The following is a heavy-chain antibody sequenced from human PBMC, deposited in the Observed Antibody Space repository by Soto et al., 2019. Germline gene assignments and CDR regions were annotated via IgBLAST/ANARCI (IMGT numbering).Heavy chain of an antibody. CDR2: ISAYSGDT. Sequence: QIQLVQSGAEVKKPGASVKVSCKASGYPFTGYSVGWVRQAPGQGPEWMGWISAYSGDTYYAQRFQDSLTMTTDASTSTAYMDLRSLRSDDTAVYYCARPSGSYGDYAWSLKYWGQGTLVTVSS. V-gene: IGHV1-18*01. J-gene: IGHJ4*02. CDR1: GYPFTGYS. CDR3: ARPSGSYGDYAWSLKY. D-gene: IGHD4-17*01.